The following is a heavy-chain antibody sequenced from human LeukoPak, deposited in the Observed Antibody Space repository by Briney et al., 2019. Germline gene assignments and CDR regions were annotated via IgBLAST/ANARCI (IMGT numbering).Heavy chain of an antibody. V-gene: IGHV4-39*01. CDR1: GGSISSSSYY. CDR2: IYYSGST. CDR3: ARVKRASYSSSWSVNYYYYYMDV. D-gene: IGHD6-13*01. Sequence: PSETLSLTCTVSGGSISSSSYYWGWIRQPPGKGLEWVGSIYYSGSTYYNPSLKSRVTISVDTSKNQFSLKLSSVTAADTAVYYCARVKRASYSSSWSVNYYYYYMDVWGKGTTVTVSS. J-gene: IGHJ6*03.